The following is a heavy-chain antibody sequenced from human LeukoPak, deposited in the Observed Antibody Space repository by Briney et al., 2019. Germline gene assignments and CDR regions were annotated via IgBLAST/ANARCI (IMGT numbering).Heavy chain of an antibody. CDR2: ISSSSNPI. Sequence: GGSLRLPCAASGFTFSSYGMHWVRRAPGKGLEWVSYISSSSNPIWYADSVKGRFTISRDNAKNSLYLQLNSLRAEDTAVYYCARDPGRVRGVLGFDYWGQGIPVTVSS. CDR1: GFTFSSYG. D-gene: IGHD3-10*01. V-gene: IGHV3-48*04. CDR3: ARDPGRVRGVLGFDY. J-gene: IGHJ4*02.